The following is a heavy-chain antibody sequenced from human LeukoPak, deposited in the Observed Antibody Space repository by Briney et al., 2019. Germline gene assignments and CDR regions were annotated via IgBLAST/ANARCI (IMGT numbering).Heavy chain of an antibody. Sequence: GGSLRLSCAASGFTFSSYGMHWVCQAPGKGLEWVAVISYDGSNKYYADSVKGRFTISRDNSKNTLYLQMNSLRAEDTAVYYCAKLYYYDSSGYYGTDSLDAFDIWGQGTMVTVSS. CDR1: GFTFSSYG. J-gene: IGHJ3*02. CDR3: AKLYYYDSSGYYGTDSLDAFDI. V-gene: IGHV3-30*18. CDR2: ISYDGSNK. D-gene: IGHD3-22*01.